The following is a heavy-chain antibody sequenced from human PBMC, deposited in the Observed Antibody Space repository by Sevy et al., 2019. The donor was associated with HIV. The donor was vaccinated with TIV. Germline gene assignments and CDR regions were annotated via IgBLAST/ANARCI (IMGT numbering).Heavy chain of an antibody. V-gene: IGHV4-39*01. D-gene: IGHD2-15*01. CDR2: IYYSGST. CDR3: ARPNCSGGSCYFAHAFDI. CDR1: GGSISSSSYY. Sequence: SETLSLTCTVSGGSISSSSYYWGWIRQPPGKGLEWIGSIYYSGSTYYNPSLKSRVTISVDTSKNQVSLKLSSVTAADTAVYYCARPNCSGGSCYFAHAFDIWGQGTMVTVSS. J-gene: IGHJ3*02.